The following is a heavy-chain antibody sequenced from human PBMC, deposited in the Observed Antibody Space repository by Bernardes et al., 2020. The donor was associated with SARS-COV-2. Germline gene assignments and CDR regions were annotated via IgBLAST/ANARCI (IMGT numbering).Heavy chain of an antibody. CDR3: ARDHDSSGYYYYGMDV. D-gene: IGHD3-22*01. Sequence: GGSLRLSCAASGFTFSSYEMNWVRQAPGKGLEWVSYISSSGSTIYYADSVKGRFTISRDNAKNSLYLQMNSLRAEDTAVYYCARDHDSSGYYYYGMDVWGQGTTVTVSS. V-gene: IGHV3-48*03. CDR2: ISSSGSTI. CDR1: GFTFSSYE. J-gene: IGHJ6*02.